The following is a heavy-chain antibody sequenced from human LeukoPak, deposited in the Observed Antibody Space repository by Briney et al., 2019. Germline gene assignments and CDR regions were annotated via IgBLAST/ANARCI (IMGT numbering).Heavy chain of an antibody. CDR1: GDSISSNNW. CDR2: IYHSGST. J-gene: IGHJ4*02. CDR3: ARVSRIQLWAD. V-gene: IGHV4-4*02. D-gene: IGHD5-18*01. Sequence: SETLSLTCAVSGDSISSNNWWSWVRQPPGKGLEWIGEIYHSGSTTYNPSLKSRVTISVDKSKNQFSLKLSSVTAADTAVYYCARVSRIQLWADWGQGTLVTVSS.